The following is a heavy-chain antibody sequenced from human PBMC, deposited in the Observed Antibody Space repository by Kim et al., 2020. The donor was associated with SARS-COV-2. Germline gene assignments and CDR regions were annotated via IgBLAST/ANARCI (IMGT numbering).Heavy chain of an antibody. D-gene: IGHD2-2*01. V-gene: IGHV3-74*01. Sequence: RFTISRDNAKNTLYLQMSSLRAEDTAVYYCARVSRAFVVVPAHLSYWFDPWGQGTLVTVSS. J-gene: IGHJ5*02. CDR3: ARVSRAFVVVPAHLSYWFDP.